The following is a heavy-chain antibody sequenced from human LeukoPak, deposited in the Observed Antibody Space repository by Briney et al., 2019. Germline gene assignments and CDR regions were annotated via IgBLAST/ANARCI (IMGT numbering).Heavy chain of an antibody. V-gene: IGHV3-23*01. Sequence: GGSLRLSCAASGFTVSSNYMSWVRQAPGKGLEWVSAISGSGGSTYYADSVKGRFTISRDNSKNTLYLQMNSLRAEDTAVYYCAKGTDFWSGFKTDYWGQGTLVTVSS. J-gene: IGHJ4*02. CDR1: GFTVSSNY. CDR3: AKGTDFWSGFKTDY. CDR2: ISGSGGST. D-gene: IGHD3-3*01.